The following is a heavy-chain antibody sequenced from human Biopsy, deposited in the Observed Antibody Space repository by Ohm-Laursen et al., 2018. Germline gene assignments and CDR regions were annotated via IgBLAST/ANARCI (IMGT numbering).Heavy chain of an antibody. CDR2: ISSGSSPI. J-gene: IGHJ5*01. CDR1: GFTFSSYS. D-gene: IGHD6-19*01. Sequence: GSLRLSCTASGFTFSSYSMNWVRQAPGKGLEWVSFISSGSSPIYYADSVKGRFTISRDDAKNSLYLQMNSLRADDSAVYFYAREQPALSGGGSRFDSWGQGTLVIVSS. CDR3: AREQPALSGGGSRFDS. V-gene: IGHV3-48*01.